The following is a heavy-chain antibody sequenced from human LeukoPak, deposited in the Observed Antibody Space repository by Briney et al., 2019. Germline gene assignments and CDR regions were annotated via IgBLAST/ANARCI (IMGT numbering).Heavy chain of an antibody. J-gene: IGHJ4*02. CDR1: GYTFTGYY. D-gene: IGHD5-24*01. V-gene: IGHV1-2*02. CDR3: ARDQGDGYNYNY. Sequence: ASVKVSCKASGYTFTGYYMHWVRQAPGQGLEWMRWINPNSGGTNYAQKFQGRGTMTRDTSISTAYMELSRLRSDDTAVYYCARDQGDGYNYNYWGQGTLVTVSS. CDR2: INPNSGGT.